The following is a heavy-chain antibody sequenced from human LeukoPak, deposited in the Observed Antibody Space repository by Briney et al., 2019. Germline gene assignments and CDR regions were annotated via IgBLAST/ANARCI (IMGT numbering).Heavy chain of an antibody. Sequence: ASVTVSCKASGYTFTSYYMHWVRQAPGQGLEWMGIINPSGGSTSYAQKFQGRVTMTRDTSTSTVYMELSSLRSEDTAVYYCAREGPMVRGVINYYYGMDVWGQGTTVTVSS. D-gene: IGHD3-10*01. CDR2: INPSGGST. J-gene: IGHJ6*02. V-gene: IGHV1-46*01. CDR3: AREGPMVRGVINYYYGMDV. CDR1: GYTFTSYY.